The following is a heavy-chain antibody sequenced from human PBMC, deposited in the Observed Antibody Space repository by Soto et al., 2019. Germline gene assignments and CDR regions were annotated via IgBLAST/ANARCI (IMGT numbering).Heavy chain of an antibody. Sequence: EVQLLESGGGLVQPGGSLRLSCAASGSTFSSYAMSWVRQAPGKGLEWVSTITTNADSTFYADSVRGRFTISRDNFKSTVSLQMNSLRPDDTAVYFCAATSSGYGWFLDLWGRGTLVIVSS. V-gene: IGHV3-23*01. CDR3: AATSSGYGWFLDL. CDR2: ITTNADST. J-gene: IGHJ2*01. D-gene: IGHD3-22*01. CDR1: GSTFSSYA.